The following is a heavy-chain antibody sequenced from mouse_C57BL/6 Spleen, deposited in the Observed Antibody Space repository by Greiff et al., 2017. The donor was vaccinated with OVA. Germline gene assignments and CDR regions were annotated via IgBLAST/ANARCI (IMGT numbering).Heavy chain of an antibody. CDR1: GYAFTNYL. CDR2: INPGSGGT. CDR3: ARFELGRNYYAMDY. D-gene: IGHD4-1*01. V-gene: IGHV1-54*01. J-gene: IGHJ4*01. Sequence: QVQLQQSGAELVRPGTSVKVSCKASGYAFTNYLIEWVKQRPGQGLEWIGVINPGSGGTNYNEKFKGKATLTADKSSSTAYMQLSSLTSEDSAVYFCARFELGRNYYAMDYWGQGTSVTVSS.